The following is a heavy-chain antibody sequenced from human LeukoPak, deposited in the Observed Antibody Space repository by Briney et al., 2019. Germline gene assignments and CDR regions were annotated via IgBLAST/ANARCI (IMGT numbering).Heavy chain of an antibody. Sequence: GRSLRLSCAASGFTFDDYAMHWVRQAPGKGLEWVSGISWNSGSIGYADSVKGRFTISRDNAKNSLYLQMNSLRAEDTALYYCAKVGYYDSSGYQGFADYWGQGTLVTVSS. CDR2: ISWNSGSI. CDR3: AKVGYYDSSGYQGFADY. J-gene: IGHJ4*02. D-gene: IGHD3-22*01. CDR1: GFTFDDYA. V-gene: IGHV3-9*01.